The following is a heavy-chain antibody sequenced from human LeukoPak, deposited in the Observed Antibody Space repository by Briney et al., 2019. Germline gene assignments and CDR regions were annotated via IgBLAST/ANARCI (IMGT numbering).Heavy chain of an antibody. CDR2: IYTSGST. CDR3: ARDSRYCSGGSCYASYYYYGMDV. J-gene: IGHJ6*02. V-gene: IGHV4-4*07. D-gene: IGHD2-15*01. Sequence: SETLSLTCTVSGGSISSYYWSWIRQPAGKGLGWIGRIYTSGSTNYNPSLKSRVTMSVDTSKNQFSLKLSSVTAADTAVYYCARDSRYCSGGSCYASYYYYGMDVWGQGTTVTVSS. CDR1: GGSISSYY.